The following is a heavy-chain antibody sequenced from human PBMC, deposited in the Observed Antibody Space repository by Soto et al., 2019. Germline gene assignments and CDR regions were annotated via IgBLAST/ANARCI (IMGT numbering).Heavy chain of an antibody. Sequence: GASVKVSCKASGYTFTSYGISWVRQAPGQGLEWMGWISAYNGNTNYAQKLQGRVTMTTDTSTSTAYMELRSLRSDDTAVYYCARLDFWSGYYDPYYYYYMDVWGKGTKVTVSS. CDR1: GYTFTSYG. V-gene: IGHV1-18*01. D-gene: IGHD3-3*01. CDR3: ARLDFWSGYYDPYYYYYMDV. CDR2: ISAYNGNT. J-gene: IGHJ6*03.